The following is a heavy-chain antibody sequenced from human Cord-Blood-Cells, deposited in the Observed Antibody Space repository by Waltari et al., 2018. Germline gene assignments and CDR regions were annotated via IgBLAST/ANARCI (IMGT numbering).Heavy chain of an antibody. CDR1: GFTFSSYA. D-gene: IGHD3-10*01. V-gene: IGHV3-30-3*01. CDR3: ARTGPYYYYYYGMDV. Sequence: QVQLVESGRGVVQPGRSLRLSCAASGFTFSSYAMHWVRQAPGKGLEWVAVISYDGSNKDYADSVKGRFTISRDNSKNTLYLQMNSLRAEDTAVYYCARTGPYYYYYYGMDVWGQGTTVTVSS. J-gene: IGHJ6*02. CDR2: ISYDGSNK.